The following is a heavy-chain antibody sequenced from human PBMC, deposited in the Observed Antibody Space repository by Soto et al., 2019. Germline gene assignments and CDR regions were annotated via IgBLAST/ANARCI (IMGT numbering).Heavy chain of an antibody. CDR2: VSIVGST. Sequence: DVQLLESGGGLVQPEGSLRLSCAASGFTFSSYAMGWVRQGPGKGLEWVAVVSIVGSTHYADSVRGRFTIARDSSKNTLSLQMNSLTAEDTAGSFCAKRRGAGGHFDYWGQGALVTVSS. V-gene: IGHV3-23*01. J-gene: IGHJ4*02. CDR3: AKRRGAGGHFDY. CDR1: GFTFSSYA. D-gene: IGHD2-15*01.